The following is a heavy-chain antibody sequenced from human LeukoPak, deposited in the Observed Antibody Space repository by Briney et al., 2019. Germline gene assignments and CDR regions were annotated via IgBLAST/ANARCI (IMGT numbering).Heavy chain of an antibody. V-gene: IGHV3-21*01. CDR1: GFTFSSYS. CDR2: ISSSSSYI. CDR3: ARGAVAGTEDYFDY. J-gene: IGHJ4*02. Sequence: PGGSLRLSCAASGFTFSSYSMNWVRQAPGKGLEWVSSISSSSSYIYYADSVKGRFTISRDNAKNSLYLQMNSLRAEDTAVYYCARGAVAGTEDYFDYWGQGTLVTVSS. D-gene: IGHD6-19*01.